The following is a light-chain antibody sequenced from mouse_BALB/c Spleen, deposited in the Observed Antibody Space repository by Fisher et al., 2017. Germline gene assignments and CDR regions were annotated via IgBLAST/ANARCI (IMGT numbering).Light chain of an antibody. CDR2: HGT. Sequence: DIVLTQSPSSMSVSLGDTVSITCHASQGISSNIGWLQQKPEKSFKGLIYHGTNLEDGVPSRFSGSGSGADYSLTISSLESEDFADYYCVQYAQFPYTFGGGTKLEIK. J-gene: IGKJ2*01. CDR3: VQYAQFPYT. CDR1: QGISSN. V-gene: IGKV14-100*01.